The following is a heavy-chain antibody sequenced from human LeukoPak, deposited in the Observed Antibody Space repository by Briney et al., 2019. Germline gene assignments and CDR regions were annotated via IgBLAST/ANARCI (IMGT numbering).Heavy chain of an antibody. J-gene: IGHJ4*02. V-gene: IGHV4-39*01. Sequence: SETLSLTCTVSGGSISSSSYYWGWIRQPPGKGLEWIGSIYYSGSTYYNPSLKSRVTISVDTSKNQFSLKLSSVTAADTAVYYCARGIAVVTPRLDYWGQGTLVTVSS. CDR1: GGSISSSSYY. CDR3: ARGIAVVTPRLDY. CDR2: IYYSGST. D-gene: IGHD4-23*01.